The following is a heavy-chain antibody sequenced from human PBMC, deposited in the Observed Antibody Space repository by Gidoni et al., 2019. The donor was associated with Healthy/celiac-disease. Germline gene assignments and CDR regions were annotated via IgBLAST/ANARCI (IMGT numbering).Heavy chain of an antibody. CDR2: IIPILGIA. CDR1: GGTFSSYT. D-gene: IGHD2-2*01. V-gene: IGHV1-69*08. Sequence: QVQLVQSGAEVKKPGSSVKVSCKASGGTFSSYTISWVRQAPGQGLEWMGRIIPILGIANYAQKFQGRVTITADKSTSTAYMGLSSLRSEDTAVYYCARDFPSTFPLNYWGQGTLVTVSS. CDR3: ARDFPSTFPLNY. J-gene: IGHJ4*02.